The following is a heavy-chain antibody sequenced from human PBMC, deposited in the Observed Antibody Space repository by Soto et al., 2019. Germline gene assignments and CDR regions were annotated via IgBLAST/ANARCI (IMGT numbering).Heavy chain of an antibody. V-gene: IGHV3-30-3*01. CDR3: ARTALRRPITASGDFDP. CDR1: KFTFSSYS. D-gene: IGHD1-20*01. CDR2: ISYNGTNK. Sequence: QVQLVESGGGMVQPGRSLRLSCAASKFTFSSYSMHWVRQAPGKGLEWVAVISYNGTNKFYADSVKGRFTISRDNSKSILYLQMNSLRAEDTAVYYCARTALRRPITASGDFDPWGQGILVIVSS. J-gene: IGHJ5*02.